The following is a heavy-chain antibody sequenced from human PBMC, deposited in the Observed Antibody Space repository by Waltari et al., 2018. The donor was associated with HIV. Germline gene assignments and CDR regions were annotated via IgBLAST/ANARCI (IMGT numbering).Heavy chain of an antibody. CDR2: IKIKGDGGAR. D-gene: IGHD3-10*01. CDR3: TSEVDYGSGSHFDY. J-gene: IGHJ4*02. Sequence: EVQLVEPGGDLLKPGGCLSLSCAASGLTSDGVWMSWVRQAQGKGLEWVWRIKIKGDGGARDYAAAVKGRFTISRDDAKNTVYLQMNSLKLEDTAVYYCTSEVDYGSGSHFDYWGQGTLVTVSS. V-gene: IGHV3-15*01. CDR1: GLTSDGVW.